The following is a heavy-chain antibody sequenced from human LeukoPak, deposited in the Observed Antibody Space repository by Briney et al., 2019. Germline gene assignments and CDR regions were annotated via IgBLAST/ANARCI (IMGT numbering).Heavy chain of an antibody. J-gene: IGHJ3*02. CDR1: GLTSSSHW. V-gene: IGHV3-7*01. CDR2: INLEGSEK. CDR3: ARDSERSSSFAFDI. D-gene: IGHD2-2*01. Sequence: GGSLRLSCTASGLTSSSHWMSWVRHAPGKGLEWVANINLEGSEKYYVDSLMGRFAVSRDNAKNSLYLQINSLRAEDTAVYFCARDSERSSSFAFDIWGQGTMVTVSS.